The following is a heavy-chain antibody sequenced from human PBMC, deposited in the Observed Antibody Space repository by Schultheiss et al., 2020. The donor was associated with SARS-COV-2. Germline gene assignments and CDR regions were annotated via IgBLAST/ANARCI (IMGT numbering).Heavy chain of an antibody. CDR3: ARYPIAARHFDY. CDR2: ISSSSSYI. D-gene: IGHD6-6*01. Sequence: GGSLRLSCAASGFTFSSYSMNWVRQAPGKGLEWVSSISSSSSYIYYADSVKGRFTISRDNAKNSLYLQMNSLRAEDTAVYYCARYPIAARHFDYWGQGTLVTVSS. J-gene: IGHJ4*02. CDR1: GFTFSSYS. V-gene: IGHV3-21*01.